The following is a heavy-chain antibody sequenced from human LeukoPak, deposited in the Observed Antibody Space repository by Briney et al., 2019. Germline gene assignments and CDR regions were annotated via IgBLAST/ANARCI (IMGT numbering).Heavy chain of an antibody. CDR3: ARDSGNYHYDMDV. V-gene: IGHV1-46*02. CDR2: NFFHDGTT. Sequence: GASVKVSYKTSGYSFNSHHVHWVRQAPGQGLEWMGINFFHDGTTSNTQKFPGRLTMTRDTSTSTVYMELSSLRSEDTAVYYCARDSGNYHYDMDVWGQGTTVIVSS. D-gene: IGHD3-10*01. CDR1: GYSFNSHH. J-gene: IGHJ6*02.